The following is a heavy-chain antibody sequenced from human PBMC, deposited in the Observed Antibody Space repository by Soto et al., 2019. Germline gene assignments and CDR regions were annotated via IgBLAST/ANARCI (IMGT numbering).Heavy chain of an antibody. CDR2: IYYSGYT. CDR1: GGSISGLY. J-gene: IGHJ4*02. Sequence: SETLSLTCTVSGGSISGLYWSWIRQPPGKGLECIGFIYYSGYTNYNPSLKSRVTMSVDTSKNQFSLKLSSVTAEDTAVYYCARAYGDSFFDLWGQGTLVTVSS. V-gene: IGHV4-59*11. CDR3: ARAYGDSFFDL. D-gene: IGHD4-17*01.